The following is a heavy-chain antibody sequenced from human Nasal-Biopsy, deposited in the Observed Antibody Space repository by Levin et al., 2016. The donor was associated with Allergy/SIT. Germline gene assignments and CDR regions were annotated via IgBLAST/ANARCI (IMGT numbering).Heavy chain of an antibody. D-gene: IGHD3-9*01. CDR2: INEDGRIT. Sequence: GESLKILLCSLWIPPSVSYWMHWVRQTPGKGLVWVSRINEDGRITNYADSVKGRFTISRDNTKNTLYLEMNSLRAEDTAVYYCTRDIGGRYSYWAQGTPGHRLL. J-gene: IGHJ4*02. CDR1: IPPSVSYW. CDR3: TRDIGGRYSY. V-gene: IGHV3-74*01.